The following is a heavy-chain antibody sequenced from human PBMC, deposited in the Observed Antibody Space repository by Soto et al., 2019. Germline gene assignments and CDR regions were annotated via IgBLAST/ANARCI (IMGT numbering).Heavy chain of an antibody. D-gene: IGHD2-21*01. V-gene: IGHV1-8*02. CDR2: MNPNSGNT. CDR1: GYTFTNYD. Sequence: ALVKGSCKASGYTFTNYDINWVRQATGQGLEWMGWMNPNSGNTGYAQKFQGRVTMTRNTSISTAYMELSSLRSEDTAVYYCARGLELWCGSTLGGYYYGMDVWGQGTTGAVAS. J-gene: IGHJ6*02. CDR3: ARGLELWCGSTLGGYYYGMDV.